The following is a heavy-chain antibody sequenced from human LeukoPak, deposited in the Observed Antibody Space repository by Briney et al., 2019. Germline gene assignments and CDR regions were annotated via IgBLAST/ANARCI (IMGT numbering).Heavy chain of an antibody. D-gene: IGHD4-17*01. CDR2: INHSGST. CDR1: DGSFRGYY. J-gene: IGHJ4*02. V-gene: IGHV4-34*01. CDR3: ASLNYGDYHY. Sequence: SETLSLTCAVYDGSFRGYYWSWIRQPTGKGLEWIGEINHSGSTNYNPSLKSRGTISVDTSKNQFSLKLSSVTAADTAVYYCASLNYGDYHYWGQGTLVTVSS.